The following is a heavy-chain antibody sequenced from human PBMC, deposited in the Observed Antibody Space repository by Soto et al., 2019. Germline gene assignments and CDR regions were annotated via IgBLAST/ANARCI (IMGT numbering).Heavy chain of an antibody. Sequence: QIPLVQSGAEVKKPGASVKVSCKGSGYGFTTYGITWVRQAPGQGLEWMAWISAHNGNTNYAQKLQGRVTVTRDTSTSTAYMELRSLRSDHTAVYYCARGRYGDYWGQGALVTGSS. V-gene: IGHV1-18*01. D-gene: IGHD1-1*01. J-gene: IGHJ4*02. CDR2: ISAHNGNT. CDR1: GYGFTTYG. CDR3: ARGRYGDY.